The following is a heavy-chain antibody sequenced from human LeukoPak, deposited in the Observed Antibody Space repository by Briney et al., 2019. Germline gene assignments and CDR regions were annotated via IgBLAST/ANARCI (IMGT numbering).Heavy chain of an antibody. D-gene: IGHD6-13*01. CDR1: GGSISSYY. V-gene: IGHV4-4*07. J-gene: IGHJ4*02. CDR2: IYTSGST. Sequence: SETLSLTCTVSGGSISSYYWSWTRQPAGKGLEWLGRIYTSGSTNYNPSLKSRVTMSVDTSKNQFSLKLSSVTAADTAVYYCARGQYSSSWYYFDYWGQGTLVTVSS. CDR3: ARGQYSSSWYYFDY.